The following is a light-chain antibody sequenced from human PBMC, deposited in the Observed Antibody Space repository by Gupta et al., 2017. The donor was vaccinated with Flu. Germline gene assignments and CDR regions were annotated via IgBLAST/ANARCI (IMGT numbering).Light chain of an antibody. CDR2: AAS. CDR3: QQDNSFPFT. V-gene: IGKV1-12*01. Sequence: IQMTQSPSSVSASVGDRVTITWRASQGISNWLAWYQQKPGTAPKLLIYAASRVQSRLASRVSGGGGATDFTLTISIQQHEDFANYYCQQDNSFPFTFGQGTKVEIK. CDR1: QGISNW. J-gene: IGKJ2*01.